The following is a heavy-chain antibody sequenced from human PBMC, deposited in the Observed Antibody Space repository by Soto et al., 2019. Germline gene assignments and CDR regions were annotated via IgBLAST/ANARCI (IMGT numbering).Heavy chain of an antibody. Sequence: QVQLQESGPGLVKPSGTLSLTCAVSGGSISSTDWWSWLRQPPGKGLEWIGEIYHGGSTNYNPSLKSRVTLSVDRSKNQFSLKLTSVTAADTAVYYCASSKSGGSYYFDYWGQGTLVTVSS. J-gene: IGHJ4*02. CDR2: IYHGGST. D-gene: IGHD1-26*01. CDR1: GGSISSTDW. CDR3: ASSKSGGSYYFDY. V-gene: IGHV4-4*02.